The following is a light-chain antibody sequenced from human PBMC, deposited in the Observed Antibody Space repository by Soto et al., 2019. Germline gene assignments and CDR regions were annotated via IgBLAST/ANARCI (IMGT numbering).Light chain of an antibody. J-gene: IGKJ1*01. CDR3: QQHNSYSSWT. V-gene: IGKV1-5*01. Sequence: DIQMTQSPPTLSASVGDQVTIPCRASQSISSWLAWYQQKPGKAPKLMIYDAYSLESGVPSRFRGSGSGTEFTLTISSLQPDDFATYYCQQHNSYSSWTCGQGTKVDIK. CDR2: DAY. CDR1: QSISSW.